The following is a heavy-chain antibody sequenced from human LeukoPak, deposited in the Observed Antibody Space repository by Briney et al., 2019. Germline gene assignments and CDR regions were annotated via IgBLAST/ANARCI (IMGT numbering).Heavy chain of an antibody. D-gene: IGHD3-10*01. Sequence: GGSLRLSCAASGFTFSSCAMSWVRQAPGKGLEWVSAISGSGGSTYYADSVKGRFTISRDNSKNTLYLQMNSLRAEDTAVYYCAKTPLWFGEMWFFDYWGQGTLVTVSS. CDR3: AKTPLWFGEMWFFDY. J-gene: IGHJ4*02. CDR1: GFTFSSCA. CDR2: ISGSGGST. V-gene: IGHV3-23*01.